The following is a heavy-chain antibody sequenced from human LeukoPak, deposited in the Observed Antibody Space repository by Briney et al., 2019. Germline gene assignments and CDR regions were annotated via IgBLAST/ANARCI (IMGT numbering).Heavy chain of an antibody. V-gene: IGHV5-51*01. CDR3: ARHPSYTSGWPLDY. D-gene: IGHD6-19*01. J-gene: IGHJ4*02. CDR2: IYLDDSDT. Sequence: RPGESLKISCKGSGYSFTNYWIGWVRQMPGKGLEWMGIIYLDDSDTRYSPSFQGQVTVSADKSISTAYLQWSSLKASDTAIYYCARHPSYTSGWPLDYWGQGTLVTASS. CDR1: GYSFTNYW.